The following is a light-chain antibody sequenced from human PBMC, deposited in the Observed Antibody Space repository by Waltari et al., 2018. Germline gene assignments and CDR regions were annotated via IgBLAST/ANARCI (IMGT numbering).Light chain of an antibody. Sequence: DIQLTQSPSFLSASIGDRVTITCRASQGISTYVAWYQQKPGEAPKLLIYGASTLQSGVPSRFSGNGSETEFTLTISSLQPEDFATYYCQHLNSYPPLTFGGGTKVEIK. V-gene: IGKV1-9*01. J-gene: IGKJ4*01. CDR2: GAS. CDR3: QHLNSYPPLT. CDR1: QGISTY.